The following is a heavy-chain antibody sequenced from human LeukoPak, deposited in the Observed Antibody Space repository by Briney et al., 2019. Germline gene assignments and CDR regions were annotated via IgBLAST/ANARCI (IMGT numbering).Heavy chain of an antibody. CDR3: ASDIRGYNYGWFDY. V-gene: IGHV4-59*01. Sequence: PSETLSLTCTVSGGSTNSYFWTWIRQPPGKGLEWIGYIYYSGSTKYNPSRKSRGTITLETSKNQFSLNLSSVTAADTAVYYCASDIRGYNYGWFDYWGQGTLVTVSS. D-gene: IGHD5-18*01. CDR1: GGSTNSYF. CDR2: IYYSGST. J-gene: IGHJ4*02.